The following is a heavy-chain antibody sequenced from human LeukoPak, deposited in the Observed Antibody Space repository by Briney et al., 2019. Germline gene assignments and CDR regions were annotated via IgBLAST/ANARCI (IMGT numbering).Heavy chain of an antibody. V-gene: IGHV3-30*04. CDR3: AKAGKGATPRRVLDY. J-gene: IGHJ4*02. Sequence: GRSLRLSCAASGFTFSSYAMHWVRQAPGKGLEWVAVISYDGSNEYYADSVKGRFTISRDNSKNTLYLQMNSLRAEDTAVYYCAKAGKGATPRRVLDYWGQGTLVTVSS. CDR1: GFTFSSYA. D-gene: IGHD4/OR15-4a*01. CDR2: ISYDGSNE.